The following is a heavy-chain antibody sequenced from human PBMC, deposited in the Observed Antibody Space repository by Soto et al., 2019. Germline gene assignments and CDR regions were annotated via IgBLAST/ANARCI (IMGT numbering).Heavy chain of an antibody. Sequence: SDTLSLTCTVSGGSISSSSYYWGWIRQPPGKGLEWIGSIYYSGSTYYNPSLKSRVTISVDTSKNQFSLKLSSVPAADTAVYYCAGRVGATPYYYYYYMDVWGKGTTVTVSS. D-gene: IGHD1-26*01. CDR1: GGSISSSSYY. CDR3: AGRVGATPYYYYYYMDV. J-gene: IGHJ6*03. V-gene: IGHV4-39*01. CDR2: IYYSGST.